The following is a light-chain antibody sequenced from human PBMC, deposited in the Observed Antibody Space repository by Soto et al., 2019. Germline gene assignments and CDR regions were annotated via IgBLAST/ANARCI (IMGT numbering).Light chain of an antibody. CDR1: QSVSSN. CDR2: GAS. Sequence: EVGMSQSASTLSVSPGESATLSCRASQSVSSNLAWHQQKPGQAPRLLIYGASTRATGIPARFSGSGSGTEFTLTISSLQSEDFAVYYCQQYDDWPLTFGGGTKV. CDR3: QQYDDWPLT. J-gene: IGKJ4*01. V-gene: IGKV3-15*01.